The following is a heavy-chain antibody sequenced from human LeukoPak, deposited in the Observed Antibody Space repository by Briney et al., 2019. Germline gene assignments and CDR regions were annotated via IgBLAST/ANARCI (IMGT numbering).Heavy chain of an antibody. V-gene: IGHV3-21*01. CDR2: ISSSSYI. CDR3: ARGFGYSGSFFDY. Sequence: GGSLRLSCAASGFTFSSYSMNWVRQAPGKGLEWVSSISSSSYIYYADSVKGRFTTSRDNAKNSLYLQMNSLRAEDTAVYYCARGFGYSGSFFDYWGQGTLVTVSS. J-gene: IGHJ4*02. CDR1: GFTFSSYS. D-gene: IGHD5-12*01.